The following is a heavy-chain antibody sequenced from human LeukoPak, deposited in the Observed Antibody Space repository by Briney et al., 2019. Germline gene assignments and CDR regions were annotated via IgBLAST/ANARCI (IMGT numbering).Heavy chain of an antibody. CDR3: ARAPVSAMEYYYYGMTS. CDR2: IYTSGST. D-gene: IGHD5-18*01. V-gene: IGHV4-4*07. J-gene: IGHJ6*04. CDR1: GGSISSYY. Sequence: SETLSLTCAVSGGSISSYYWSWIRQPAGKGLEWIGRIYTSGSTNYNPSLKSRVTMSVDTSKNQFSLKLSSVTAADTAVYYCARAPVSAMEYYYYGMTSGAKGPRSPSPQ.